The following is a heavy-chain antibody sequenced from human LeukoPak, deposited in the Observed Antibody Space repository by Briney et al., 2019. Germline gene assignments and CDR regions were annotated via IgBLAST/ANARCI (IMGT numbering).Heavy chain of an antibody. CDR3: AKSGYNRFDY. J-gene: IGHJ4*02. V-gene: IGHV3-23*01. Sequence: GGSLRLSCAASGFTFSSYGVSWVRQAPGKGLEWVSAISGSGSGGSTYYADSVKGRFTISRDNSKNTLYLQMNSLIAEDTAVYYCAKSGYNRFDYWGQGTRVTVSS. CDR1: GFTFSSYG. D-gene: IGHD5-24*01. CDR2: ISGSGSGGST.